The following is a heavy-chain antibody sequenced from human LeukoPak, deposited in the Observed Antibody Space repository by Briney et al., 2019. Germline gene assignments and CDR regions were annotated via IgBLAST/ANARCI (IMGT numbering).Heavy chain of an antibody. CDR2: ISSSSSYI. V-gene: IGHV3-21*01. D-gene: IGHD2-2*01. Sequence: GGSPRLSCAASGFTFSSYSMNWVRQAPGKGLEWVSSISSSSSYIYYADSVKGRFTISRDNAKNSLYLQMNSLRAEDTAVYYCARSEDIVVVPAAPTYFDYWGQGTLVTVSS. J-gene: IGHJ4*02. CDR1: GFTFSSYS. CDR3: ARSEDIVVVPAAPTYFDY.